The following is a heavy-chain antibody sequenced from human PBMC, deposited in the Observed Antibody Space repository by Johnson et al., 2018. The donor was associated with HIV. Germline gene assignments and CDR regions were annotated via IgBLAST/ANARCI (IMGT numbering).Heavy chain of an antibody. J-gene: IGHJ3*02. Sequence: QVQLVESGGGVVQPGRSLRLSCAASGFTFSSYAMHWVRQAPGKGLEWVAIISYDGSNKYYADAVKGRFTISRDNSKNTLYLQMNSLRAEDTALYYCAKDRLMAGGWELPHDAFDIWGQGTMVTVSS. V-gene: IGHV3-30-3*01. CDR2: ISYDGSNK. CDR3: AKDRLMAGGWELPHDAFDI. D-gene: IGHD1-26*01. CDR1: GFTFSSYA.